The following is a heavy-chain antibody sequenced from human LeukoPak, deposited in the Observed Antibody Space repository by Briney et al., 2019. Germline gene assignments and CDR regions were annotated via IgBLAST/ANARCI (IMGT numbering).Heavy chain of an antibody. J-gene: IGHJ4*02. D-gene: IGHD6-19*01. Sequence: GGSLRLSCAASGFXFSSYAISWVRQAPGKGLEWVSAISGSGGSTYYADSVKGRFTISRDNSKNTLYLQMNSLRAEDTAVYYCAKSIAVAGTPTDYWGQGTLVTVSS. CDR2: ISGSGGST. V-gene: IGHV3-23*01. CDR3: AKSIAVAGTPTDY. CDR1: GFXFSSYA.